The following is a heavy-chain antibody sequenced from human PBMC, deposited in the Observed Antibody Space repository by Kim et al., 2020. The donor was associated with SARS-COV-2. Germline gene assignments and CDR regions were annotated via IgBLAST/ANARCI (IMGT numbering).Heavy chain of an antibody. Sequence: VKGRFTISSDNSKNTRYLQMNSLRAEDAAVYYCAGEGRFRGRAITWGWFDPWGQGTLVTVSS. V-gene: IGHV3-30*07. D-gene: IGHD7-27*01. J-gene: IGHJ5*02. CDR3: AGEGRFRGRAITWGWFDP.